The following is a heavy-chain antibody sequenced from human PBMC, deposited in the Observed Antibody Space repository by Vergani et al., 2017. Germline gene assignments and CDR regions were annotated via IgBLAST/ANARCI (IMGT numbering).Heavy chain of an antibody. CDR1: GLTFTSCA. Sequence: EVQLLESGGGLVQPGGSLRLSCAASGLTFTSCAVTWVRQAPGKGLEWVSTISSSSPGTYYADSVKGRFTISRENSKNTLYLQMNSLRAEDTAVYYCARGYCTGGSCYSLFDYWGQGTLVTVSS. CDR2: ISSSSPGT. D-gene: IGHD2-15*01. CDR3: ARGYCTGGSCYSLFDY. V-gene: IGHV3-23*01. J-gene: IGHJ4*02.